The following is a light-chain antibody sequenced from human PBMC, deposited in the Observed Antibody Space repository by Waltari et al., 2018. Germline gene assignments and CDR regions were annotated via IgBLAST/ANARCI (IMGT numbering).Light chain of an antibody. CDR2: GNT. J-gene: IGLJ2*01. CDR3: QCLDNSLSGGVV. V-gene: IGLV1-40*01. CDR1: SPNIGAGHD. Sequence: QSVLTQPPTVSGAPGQRVPISCTGSSPNIGAGHDVHWYQQFPGTGTKLLIDGNTKRASGVPDRFTGSKSGTAASLTITVLQAEYEADYYCQCLDNSLSGGVVFGGGTK.